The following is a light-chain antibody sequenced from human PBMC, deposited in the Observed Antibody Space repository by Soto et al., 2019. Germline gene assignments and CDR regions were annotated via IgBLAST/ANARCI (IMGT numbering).Light chain of an antibody. CDR2: EVS. CDR1: SSDVGAYNY. Sequence: QSALTQPASVSGSPGQSITISCTGTSSDVGAYNYVSWYQQHPGKAPKLMIYEVSYRPSGVSDRFSGSRSGNTASLTISGLQAEDESDYYCSSYAGSNDLVFGGGTKVTVL. CDR3: SSYAGSNDLV. V-gene: IGLV2-14*01. J-gene: IGLJ3*02.